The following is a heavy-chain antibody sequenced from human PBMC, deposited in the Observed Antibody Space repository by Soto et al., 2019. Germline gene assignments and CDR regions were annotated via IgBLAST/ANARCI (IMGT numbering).Heavy chain of an antibody. CDR2: INAGNGNT. V-gene: IGHV1-3*01. CDR1: GYTFTSYA. D-gene: IGHD3-3*01. CDR3: ARALLDFWSGEWGDDDFDI. J-gene: IGHJ3*02. Sequence: ASVTVSCKASGYTFTSYAMHWVRQAPGQRIEWMGWINAGNGNTKYSQKFQGRVTITRDTSASTAYMELSSLRSEDTAVYYCARALLDFWSGEWGDDDFDIWAQGAMDTVSS.